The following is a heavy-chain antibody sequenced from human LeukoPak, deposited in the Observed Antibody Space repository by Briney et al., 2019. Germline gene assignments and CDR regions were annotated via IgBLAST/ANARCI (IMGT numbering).Heavy chain of an antibody. CDR1: GFTISSYA. V-gene: IGHV3-30-3*01. D-gene: IGHD3-10*01. J-gene: IGHJ4*02. Sequence: PGGSLRLSCAASGFTISSYAMHWVRQAPGKGLEWVAVISYDGSNKHYADSVKGRFTISRDNSKNTLYLQMSVLRAEDTAVYYCARASYYASGSYYLGGDYWGQGTLVTVSS. CDR3: ARASYYASGSYYLGGDY. CDR2: ISYDGSNK.